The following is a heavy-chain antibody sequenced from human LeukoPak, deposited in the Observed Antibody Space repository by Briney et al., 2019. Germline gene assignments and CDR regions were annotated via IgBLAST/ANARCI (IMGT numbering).Heavy chain of an antibody. CDR2: ISSSSSYI. Sequence: PGGSLRLSCAASGFTFNSYSMNWVRQAPGKGLEWVSSISSSSSYIYYADSVKGRFTISRDNAKNSLYLQMNSLRAEDRAVYYCARVSRAGQPAVAGTGVLVDYWGQGTLVTVSS. J-gene: IGHJ4*02. V-gene: IGHV3-21*01. CDR3: ARVSRAGQPAVAGTGVLVDY. CDR1: GFTFNSYS. D-gene: IGHD6-19*01.